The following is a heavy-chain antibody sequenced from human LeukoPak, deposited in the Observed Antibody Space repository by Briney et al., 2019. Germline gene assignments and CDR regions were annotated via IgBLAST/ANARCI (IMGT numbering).Heavy chain of an antibody. V-gene: IGHV4-34*01. D-gene: IGHD4-17*01. CDR3: ARLPRRYGDYEGKYYYYYYYMDV. J-gene: IGHJ6*03. CDR2: LNDSRRT. Sequence: LSWVPQAPGQGLEWMGELNDSRRTNSNPSLKSRAIISVDTTKTPYTLTLSSVTAADTAVYYCARLPRRYGDYEGKYYYYYYYMDVWGKGTTVTISS.